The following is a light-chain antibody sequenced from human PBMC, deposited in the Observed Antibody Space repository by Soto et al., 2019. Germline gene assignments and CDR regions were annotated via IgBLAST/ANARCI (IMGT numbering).Light chain of an antibody. CDR1: QIIRNS. CDR2: AAS. CDR3: QQGFSPPYT. Sequence: DIQLTQSPSSLSASVGDRVTITCRARQIIRNSLNWYRQRPEKAPELLIYAASDLESGVPSRFSGSASGTEFTLTISRLQPEGSATYFCQQGFSPPYTFGQGTKLEI. J-gene: IGKJ2*01. V-gene: IGKV1-39*01.